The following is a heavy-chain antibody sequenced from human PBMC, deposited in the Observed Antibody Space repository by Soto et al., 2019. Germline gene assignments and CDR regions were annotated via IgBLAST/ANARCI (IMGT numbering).Heavy chain of an antibody. Sequence: GGSLRLTCAASGFTVSSNYMSWVRQAPGKGLEWVSVIYSGGSTYYADSVKGRFTISRDNSKNTLYLQMNSLRAEDTAVYYCARLGDSGWSFDYWGQGTLVTVSS. CDR2: IYSGGST. D-gene: IGHD6-19*01. CDR1: GFTVSSNY. CDR3: ARLGDSGWSFDY. V-gene: IGHV3-53*01. J-gene: IGHJ4*02.